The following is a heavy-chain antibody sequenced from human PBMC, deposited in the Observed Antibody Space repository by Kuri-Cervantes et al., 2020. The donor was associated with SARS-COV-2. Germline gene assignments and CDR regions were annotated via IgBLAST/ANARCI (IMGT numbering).Heavy chain of an antibody. J-gene: IGHJ4*02. CDR1: GFSLSTTGVG. V-gene: IGHV2-5*02. D-gene: IGHD3-3*01. Sequence: SGPPLVNPTQTLSLICNFSGFSLSTTGVGVGWIRQPPGKALEWLALIYWDDDKRYSPSLKSRLTITKDTSKNQVVLTMTNMDPVDTATYYCAHSALRYDFWSVRAKEGYFDYWDQGTLVTVSS. CDR2: IYWDDDK. CDR3: AHSALRYDFWSVRAKEGYFDY.